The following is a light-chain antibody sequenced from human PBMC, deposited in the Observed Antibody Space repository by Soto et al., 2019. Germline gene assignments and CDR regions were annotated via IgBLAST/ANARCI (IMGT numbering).Light chain of an antibody. CDR3: QHYNSYPWT. V-gene: IGKV1-5*01. Sequence: DIQMTQSPSTLSASIGDRVTITWRASQTINNWLAWYQQKPGKAPNLLIYHASNLETGVPSRFSGSAFGTEFTLTISSLQPDDFATYYYQHYNSYPWTFGQGTKVDIK. CDR1: QTINNW. J-gene: IGKJ1*01. CDR2: HAS.